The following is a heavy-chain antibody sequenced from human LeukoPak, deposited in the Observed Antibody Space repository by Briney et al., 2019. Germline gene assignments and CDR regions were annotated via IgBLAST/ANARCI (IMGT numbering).Heavy chain of an antibody. V-gene: IGHV4-34*01. Sequence: SETLSLTCAVYGGSFSGYYWSWIRQPPGKGLEWIGEINHSGGTNYNPSLKSRVTISVDTSKNQFSLKLSSVTAADTAVYYCARRGRSSSWYGYDYWGQGTLVTVSS. CDR3: ARRGRSSSWYGYDY. J-gene: IGHJ4*02. CDR1: GGSFSGYY. D-gene: IGHD6-13*01. CDR2: INHSGGT.